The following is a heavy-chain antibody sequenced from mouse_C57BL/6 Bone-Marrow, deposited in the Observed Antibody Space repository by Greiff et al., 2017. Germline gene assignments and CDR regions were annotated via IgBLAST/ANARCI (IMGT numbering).Heavy chain of an antibody. V-gene: IGHV5-17*01. CDR1: GFTFSDYG. Sequence: VQLKESGGGLVKPGGSLKLSCAASGFTFSDYGMHWVRQAPEKGLEWVAYISSGSSTIYYADTVKGRFTISRDNAKTTLFLQMTSLRSEDTAMYYCARREYDYDGKNHFDDWGQGTTLTVSS. D-gene: IGHD2-4*01. CDR2: ISSGSSTI. CDR3: ARREYDYDGKNHFDD. J-gene: IGHJ2*01.